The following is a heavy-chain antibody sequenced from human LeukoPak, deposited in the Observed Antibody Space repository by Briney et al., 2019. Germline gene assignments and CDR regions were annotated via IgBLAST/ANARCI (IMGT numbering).Heavy chain of an antibody. Sequence: GGSLRLSCAASGFTFSSYAMHWVRQAPGKGLEWVAVISYYGSSKYYADSVKGRFTISRDNSKNMLYLQMSSLRAEDRAVYYCARVYYDGSGGAFDIWGQGTMVTVS. V-gene: IGHV3-30-3*01. CDR1: GFTFSSYA. J-gene: IGHJ3*02. D-gene: IGHD3-22*01. CDR2: ISYYGSSK. CDR3: ARVYYDGSGGAFDI.